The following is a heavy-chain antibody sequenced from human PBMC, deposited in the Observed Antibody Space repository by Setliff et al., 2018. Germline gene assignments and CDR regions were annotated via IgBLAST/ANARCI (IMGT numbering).Heavy chain of an antibody. V-gene: IGHV4-34*01. CDR3: ASSAGYSYGFR. J-gene: IGHJ4*02. D-gene: IGHD5-18*01. Sequence: PSETLSLTCTVYGGSFSGYYWSWIRQPPGKGLEWIGEINHSGSTNYNPSLKGRVTISVDTSKNQFSLKLSSVTAADTAVYYCASSAGYSYGFRWGQGTLVTVSS. CDR2: INHSGST. CDR1: GGSFSGYY.